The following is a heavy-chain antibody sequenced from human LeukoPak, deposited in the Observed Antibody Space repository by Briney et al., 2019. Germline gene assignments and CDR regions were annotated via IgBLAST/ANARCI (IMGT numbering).Heavy chain of an antibody. CDR2: IYPGDSDT. CDR3: ARRRYCSGGSCYPDYFDY. D-gene: IGHD2-15*01. CDR1: GYSFSSHW. Sequence: GESLKISCKGSGYSFSSHWIAWVRQMPGEGLEWMGIIYPGDSDTRYSPSFQGQVTISADKSISTAYLQWSSLKASDTAMYYCARRRYCSGGSCYPDYFDYWGQGTLVTVSS. J-gene: IGHJ4*02. V-gene: IGHV5-51*01.